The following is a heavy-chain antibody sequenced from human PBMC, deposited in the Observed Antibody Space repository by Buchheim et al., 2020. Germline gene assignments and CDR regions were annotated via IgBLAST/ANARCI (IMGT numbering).Heavy chain of an antibody. CDR3: AKDYRHNPIGWYGQWFDP. CDR2: VSASGSTT. V-gene: IGHV3-23*01. Sequence: EVQLSESGGGVVQPGGSLRLSCEASGFSFSNYGMSWVRQAQGTGLECVAVVSASGSTTYYADSVRGRFTIFRDNSKNTVYLQRTSLRGEDTALYYCAKDYRHNPIGWYGQWFDPWGRGTL. J-gene: IGHJ5*02. D-gene: IGHD6-19*01. CDR1: GFSFSNYG.